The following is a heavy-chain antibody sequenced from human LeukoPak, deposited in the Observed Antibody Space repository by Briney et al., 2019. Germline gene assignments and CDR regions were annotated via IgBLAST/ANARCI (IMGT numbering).Heavy chain of an antibody. D-gene: IGHD4-17*01. CDR1: GFTFNNYA. V-gene: IGHV3-23*01. J-gene: IGHJ3*02. Sequence: PGGSLRLSCAASGFTFNNYAMSWVRQAPGKGLEWVSGISGSRGNTYYSDSVKGRFTISRDNSKKTLFLRMNSLRAEDSAVYYCAKEGGDYVLGDAFDIWGQGTMVTVSS. CDR2: ISGSRGNT. CDR3: AKEGGDYVLGDAFDI.